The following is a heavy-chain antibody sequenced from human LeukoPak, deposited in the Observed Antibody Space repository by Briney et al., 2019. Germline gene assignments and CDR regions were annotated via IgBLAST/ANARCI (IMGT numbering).Heavy chain of an antibody. J-gene: IGHJ3*02. CDR3: ASRYSYGYVLVAFDI. Sequence: PSETLSLTCTVSGGSISSSSYYWGWIRQPPGKGLEWIGSIYYSGSTYYNPSLKSRVTISVDTSKNQFSLKLSSVTAADTAVYYCASRYSYGYVLVAFDIWGQGTMVTVSS. V-gene: IGHV4-39*07. D-gene: IGHD5-18*01. CDR1: GGSISSSSYY. CDR2: IYYSGST.